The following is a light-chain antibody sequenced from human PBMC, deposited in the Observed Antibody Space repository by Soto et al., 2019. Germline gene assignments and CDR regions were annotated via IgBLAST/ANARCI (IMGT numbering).Light chain of an antibody. Sequence: IVMPQSTATLSVSPGERATLSCRASQSVSSNLAWYQQKPGQAPRLLIYGASTRATGIPARFSGSGSGTEFTLTISGLQSEDSAIYFCQQYNNLPFSFGQGTRLEIK. V-gene: IGKV3-15*01. CDR1: QSVSSN. CDR3: QQYNNLPFS. J-gene: IGKJ5*01. CDR2: GAS.